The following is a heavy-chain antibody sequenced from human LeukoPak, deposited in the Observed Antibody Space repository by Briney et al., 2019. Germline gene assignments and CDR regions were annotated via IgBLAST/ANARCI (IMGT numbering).Heavy chain of an antibody. V-gene: IGHV3-33*01. Sequence: GKSLRLSCKASGFSFTNSGFPWVGQAPGKGLEWVAVIWYGGSNKYHADSVKGRFTISRDDSDSTLYLQMNSLRAEDTAMYYCARVQYSTGRSYYFDLWGQGTRVTVSA. CDR1: GFSFTNSG. CDR3: ARVQYSTGRSYYFDL. J-gene: IGHJ4*02. D-gene: IGHD6-19*01. CDR2: IWYGGSNK.